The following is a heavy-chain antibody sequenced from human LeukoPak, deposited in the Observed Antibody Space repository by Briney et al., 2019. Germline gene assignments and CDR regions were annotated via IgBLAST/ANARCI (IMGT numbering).Heavy chain of an antibody. CDR3: ATTNYDFSDAFDI. CDR2: INPNSGGT. CDR1: GYTFTGYY. Sequence: ASVKVSCKASGYTFTGYYMHWVRQAPGQGLEWMGWINPNSGGTNYAQKFQGRVTMTRDTSISTAYMELSRLRSDDTAVYYCATTNYDFSDAFDIWGQGTMVTVSS. D-gene: IGHD3-3*01. J-gene: IGHJ3*02. V-gene: IGHV1-2*02.